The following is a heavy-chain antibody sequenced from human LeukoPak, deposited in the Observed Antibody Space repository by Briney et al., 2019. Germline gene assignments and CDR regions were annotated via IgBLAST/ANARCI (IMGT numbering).Heavy chain of an antibody. V-gene: IGHV3-23*01. CDR3: AKATVPAAKAENWFDP. CDR2: ISGSGGST. CDR1: GFTFSSYA. D-gene: IGHD2-2*01. Sequence: GGSLRLSCAASGFTFSSYAMSWVRRAPGKGLEWVSAISGSGGSTYYADSVKGRFTISRDNSKNTLYLQMNSLRAEDTAVYYCAKATVPAAKAENWFDPWGQGTLVTVSS. J-gene: IGHJ5*02.